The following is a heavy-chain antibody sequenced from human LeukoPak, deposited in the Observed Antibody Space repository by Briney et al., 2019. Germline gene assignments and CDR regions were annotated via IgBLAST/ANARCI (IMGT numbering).Heavy chain of an antibody. Sequence: PGGSLRLSCAASGFTFSSYAMSWVRQAPGKGLEWVPAISGSGGSTYYADSVKGRFTISRDNSKNTLYLQMNSLRAEDTAVYYCAKDEDSSGWATDAFDIWGQGTMVTVSS. D-gene: IGHD6-19*01. CDR1: GFTFSSYA. CDR2: ISGSGGST. J-gene: IGHJ3*02. CDR3: AKDEDSSGWATDAFDI. V-gene: IGHV3-23*01.